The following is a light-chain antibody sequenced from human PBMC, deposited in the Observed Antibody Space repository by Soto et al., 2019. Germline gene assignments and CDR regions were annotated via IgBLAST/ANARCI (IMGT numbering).Light chain of an antibody. CDR1: SSNIGAGYD. Sequence: QSVLTQPPSVSGAPGQRVTISCTGSSSNIGAGYDVHWYQQLPGTAPKLLISGNSNRPSGVPDRFSGSKSGTSASLAITGLQAEDEADYYCQSYDSSLSGWVFGGWTKLTV. J-gene: IGLJ3*02. CDR3: QSYDSSLSGWV. CDR2: GNS. V-gene: IGLV1-40*01.